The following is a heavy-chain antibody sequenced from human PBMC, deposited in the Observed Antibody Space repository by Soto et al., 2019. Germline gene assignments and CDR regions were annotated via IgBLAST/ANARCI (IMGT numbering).Heavy chain of an antibody. CDR3: ARSIAVPSGHIDH. CDR1: GGSMSGYY. CDR2: VYYTGST. D-gene: IGHD6-6*01. Sequence: QVQLQESGPGLVKPSETLSLTCRVSGGSMSGYYWSWVRLAPGKGLEWIGYVYYTGSTNYNPSLQSRVSISVETSNKHCSMSLSLVTAADTAVYFCARSIAVPSGHIDHWGQGIRVTISS. J-gene: IGHJ4*02. V-gene: IGHV4-59*01.